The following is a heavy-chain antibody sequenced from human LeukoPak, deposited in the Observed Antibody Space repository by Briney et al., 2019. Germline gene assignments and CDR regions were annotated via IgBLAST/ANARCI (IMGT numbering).Heavy chain of an antibody. CDR2: IYSGGST. J-gene: IGHJ2*01. V-gene: IGHV3-53*05. D-gene: IGHD4-17*01. Sequence: PGGSLRLSCAASGFTVSSNYMSWVRQAPGKGLEWVSVIYSGGSTYYADSVKGRFTISRDNSKNTLYLQMNSLRAEDTAVYYCAKAPRPRYGDYFLLSLQYWYFDLWGRGTLVTVSS. CDR3: AKAPRPRYGDYFLLSLQYWYFDL. CDR1: GFTVSSNY.